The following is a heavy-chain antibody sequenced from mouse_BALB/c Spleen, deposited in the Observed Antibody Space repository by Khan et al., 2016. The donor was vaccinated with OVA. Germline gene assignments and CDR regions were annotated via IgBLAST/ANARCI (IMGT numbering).Heavy chain of an antibody. CDR2: IWSGGGT. CDR1: GFSLTTYG. V-gene: IGHV2-2*01. Sequence: QVQLQQSGPGLVQPSQSLSITCTVSGFSLTTYGVHWVRQSPGKGLEWLGLIWSGGGTDYNAAFISRLTISKDNSKSQVFFKMNSLQAGDTAMYXCARNSYMYDFTYWGQGTLVTVSA. D-gene: IGHD2-14*01. J-gene: IGHJ3*01. CDR3: ARNSYMYDFTY.